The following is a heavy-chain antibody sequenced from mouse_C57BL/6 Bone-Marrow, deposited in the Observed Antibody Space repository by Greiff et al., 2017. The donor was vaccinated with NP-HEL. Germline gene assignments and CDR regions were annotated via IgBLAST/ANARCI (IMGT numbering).Heavy chain of an antibody. Sequence: VQLQQPGAELVRPGSSVKLSCKASGYTFTSYWMHWVKQRPIQGLEWIGNIDPSDSETHYNQKFKDKATLTVDKSSSTAYMQLSSLTSEDSAVYYCVQTAQATRYAMDYWGQGTSVTVSS. CDR3: VQTAQATRYAMDY. D-gene: IGHD3-2*02. CDR2: IDPSDSET. CDR1: GYTFTSYW. V-gene: IGHV1-52*01. J-gene: IGHJ4*01.